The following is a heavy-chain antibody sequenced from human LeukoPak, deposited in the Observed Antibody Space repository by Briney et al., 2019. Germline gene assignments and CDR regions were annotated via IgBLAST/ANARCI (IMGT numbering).Heavy chain of an antibody. J-gene: IGHJ4*02. CDR1: GFTFSGSA. Sequence: PGGSLELSCAASGFTFSGSAMHWVRQASGKGLEWVGRIRSKANSYATAYAASVKGRFTISRDDSKNTAYLQMNSLKTEDTAVYYCTRPHSGSYSNWGQGTLVTVSS. CDR3: TRPHSGSYSN. D-gene: IGHD1-26*01. V-gene: IGHV3-73*01. CDR2: IRSKANSYAT.